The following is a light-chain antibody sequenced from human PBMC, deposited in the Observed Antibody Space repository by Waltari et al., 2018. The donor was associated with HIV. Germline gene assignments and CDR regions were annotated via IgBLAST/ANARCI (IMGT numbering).Light chain of an antibody. CDR2: AAF. CDR3: QQSYKAPRT. CDR1: QSISSW. V-gene: IGKV1-39*01. Sequence: DIQMTQSPSTLSASVGDRVTITCRASQSISSWLAWYQQKPGKTPKLLIYAAFNLQSGVPSRFSGSGSGTDFTLTISSLQPEDFASYYCQQSYKAPRTFGQGTKVEIK. J-gene: IGKJ1*01.